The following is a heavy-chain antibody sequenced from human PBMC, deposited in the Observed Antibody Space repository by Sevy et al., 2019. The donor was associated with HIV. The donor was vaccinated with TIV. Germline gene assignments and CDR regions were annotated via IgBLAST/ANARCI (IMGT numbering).Heavy chain of an antibody. D-gene: IGHD3-16*01. CDR2: INQHGSEK. Sequence: GGSLRLSCAASTFTFNDYWMNWVRQAPGKGLEWVANINQHGSEKYFVDSVKGRFTMSRENAKNSLYLQMNSLRAEDTAGYYCARWGGGLDVWGQGTTVTVSS. V-gene: IGHV3-7*01. CDR1: TFTFNDYW. J-gene: IGHJ6*02. CDR3: ARWGGGLDV.